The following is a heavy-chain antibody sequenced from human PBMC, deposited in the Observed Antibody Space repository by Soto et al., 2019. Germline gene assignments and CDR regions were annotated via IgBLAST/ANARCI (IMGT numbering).Heavy chain of an antibody. CDR3: ARAPIVGATLYYFDY. Sequence: GGSLRLSCAVSGFTFSSYAMHWVRQAPGKGLEWVAVISYDGSNKYYADSVKGRFTISRDNSKNTLYLQMNSLRAEDTAVYYCARAPIVGATLYYFDYWGQGTLVTVSS. J-gene: IGHJ4*02. D-gene: IGHD1-26*01. CDR2: ISYDGSNK. CDR1: GFTFSSYA. V-gene: IGHV3-30-3*01.